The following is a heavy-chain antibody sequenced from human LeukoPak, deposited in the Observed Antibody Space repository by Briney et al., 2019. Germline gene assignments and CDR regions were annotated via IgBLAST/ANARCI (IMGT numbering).Heavy chain of an antibody. CDR2: INPNSGGT. J-gene: IGHJ3*02. D-gene: IGHD2-8*01. CDR1: GYTFTGYY. V-gene: IGHV1-2*02. Sequence: ASVKVSCKASGYTFTGYYMHWVRQAPGQGLEWMGWINPNSGGTNYAQKFQGRVTMTRDTSISTAYMELSRLRSDDTAVYYCARYCTNGVCYDAFDIWGQGTMVTVSS. CDR3: ARYCTNGVCYDAFDI.